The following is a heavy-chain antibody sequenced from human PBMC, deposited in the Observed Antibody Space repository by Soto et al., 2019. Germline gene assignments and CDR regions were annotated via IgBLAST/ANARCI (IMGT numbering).Heavy chain of an antibody. J-gene: IGHJ6*02. CDR1: GGTFSSYA. CDR3: ARDGSEVLVPAAMNLDYYYGMDV. D-gene: IGHD2-2*01. Sequence: QVQLVQSGAEVKKPGSSVKVSCKASGGTFSSYAISWVRQAPGQGLEWMGGIIPIFGTANYAQKFQGRVTITADESTSTAYMELSSLRSEDTAVYYCARDGSEVLVPAAMNLDYYYGMDVWGQGTTVTVSS. V-gene: IGHV1-69*12. CDR2: IIPIFGTA.